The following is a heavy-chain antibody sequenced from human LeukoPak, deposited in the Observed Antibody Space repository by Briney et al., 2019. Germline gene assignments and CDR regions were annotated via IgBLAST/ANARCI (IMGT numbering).Heavy chain of an antibody. Sequence: PGGSLRLSCAASGFTFSSYWMHWVRQAPGKGLVWVSRINSDGSSTSYADSVKGRFTISRDNAKNTLYLQMNSLRAEDTAVYYGARAPHLTYCGGDCYSGFDYWGEGTLVTVSS. CDR1: GFTFSSYW. CDR3: ARAPHLTYCGGDCYSGFDY. CDR2: INSDGSST. V-gene: IGHV3-74*01. J-gene: IGHJ4*02. D-gene: IGHD2-21*02.